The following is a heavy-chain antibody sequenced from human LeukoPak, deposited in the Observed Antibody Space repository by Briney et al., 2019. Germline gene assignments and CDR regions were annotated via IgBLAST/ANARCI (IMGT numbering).Heavy chain of an antibody. V-gene: IGHV3-21*01. J-gene: IGHJ4*02. Sequence: GGSLRLSCAASGFTFSSYSMNWVRQAPGKGLEWVSSISSSSSYIYYADSVKGRFTISRDNAKNSLYLQMNSLRAEDTAVYYCARSEMVRGPPVFYWGQGTLVTVSS. CDR3: ARSEMVRGPPVFY. CDR2: ISSSSSYI. D-gene: IGHD3-10*01. CDR1: GFTFSSYS.